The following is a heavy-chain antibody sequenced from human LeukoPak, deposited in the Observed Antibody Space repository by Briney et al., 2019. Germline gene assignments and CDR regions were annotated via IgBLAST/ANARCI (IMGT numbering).Heavy chain of an antibody. D-gene: IGHD5-24*01. CDR3: ARGGNYAPFDY. Sequence: GGSLRLSCVVSGFTFRNEEMNWVRQAPGKGLEWVAYISNTGSPIHYGDSVKGRFTISRDNAKSSLFLQMNSPRPDDTAIYYCARGGNYAPFDYWGQGALVAVSS. CDR1: GFTFRNEE. CDR2: ISNTGSPI. V-gene: IGHV3-48*03. J-gene: IGHJ4*02.